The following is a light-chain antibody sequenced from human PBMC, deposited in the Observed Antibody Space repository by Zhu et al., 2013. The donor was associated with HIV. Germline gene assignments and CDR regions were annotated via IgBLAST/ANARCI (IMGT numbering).Light chain of an antibody. Sequence: ETVLTQSPATLSLSPGERATFSCRASQSVSSYLAWYQQKPGQAPRLLIYDASNRATGIPDRFSGSGSGTDFTLTISRLEPEDFAVYFCQQYGSSPYSFGQGTKLEI. CDR1: QSVSSY. CDR2: DAS. CDR3: QQYGSSPYS. J-gene: IGKJ2*03. V-gene: IGKV3-20*01.